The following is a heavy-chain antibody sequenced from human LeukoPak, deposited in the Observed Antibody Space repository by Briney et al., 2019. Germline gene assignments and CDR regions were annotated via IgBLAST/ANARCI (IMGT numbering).Heavy chain of an antibody. V-gene: IGHV4-34*01. D-gene: IGHD3-22*01. J-gene: IGHJ3*02. CDR2: INHSGST. CDR3: ARGLTEVVVITTGAIDAFDI. CDR1: GGSFSGYY. Sequence: SETLSLTCAVYGGSFSGYYWSWIRQPPGKGLEWIGKINHSGSTNYNPSLKSRVTISVDTSKNQFSLKLSSVTAADTAVYYCARGLTEVVVITTGAIDAFDIWGQGTMVTVSS.